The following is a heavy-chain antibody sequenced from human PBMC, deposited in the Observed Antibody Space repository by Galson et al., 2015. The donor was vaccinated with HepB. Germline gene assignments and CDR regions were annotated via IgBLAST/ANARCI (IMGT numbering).Heavy chain of an antibody. CDR2: TYYRSKWYN. D-gene: IGHD1-26*01. Sequence: CAISGDSVSSNSAAWTWIRQSPSRGLEWLGRTYYRSKWYNDYAVSVKSRITINPDTSKNQFSLQLNSVTPEDTAVYYCARVANLVGYWFDYWGQGTLVTVSS. CDR1: GDSVSSNSAA. V-gene: IGHV6-1*01. J-gene: IGHJ4*02. CDR3: ARVANLVGYWFDY.